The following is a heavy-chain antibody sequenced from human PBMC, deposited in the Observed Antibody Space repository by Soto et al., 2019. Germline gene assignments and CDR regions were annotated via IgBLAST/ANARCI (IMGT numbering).Heavy chain of an antibody. Sequence: ASVKVSCKVSGYTLTELSMHWVRQAPGKGLEWMGGFDPEDGETIYEQKFQGRVTITADESTSTVYMDVTSLRSEDTAVYYCSRGDATKIVVTTYYGMDVWGQGTTVTVSS. CDR1: GYTLTELS. CDR3: SRGDATKIVVTTYYGMDV. V-gene: IGHV1-24*01. J-gene: IGHJ6*02. D-gene: IGHD4-17*01. CDR2: FDPEDGET.